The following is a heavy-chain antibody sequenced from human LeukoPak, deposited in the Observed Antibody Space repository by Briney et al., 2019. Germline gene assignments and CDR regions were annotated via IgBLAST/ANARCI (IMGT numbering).Heavy chain of an antibody. D-gene: IGHD3-10*01. J-gene: IGHJ5*02. V-gene: IGHV4-39*07. CDR1: GGSISSSSSY. Sequence: PSETLSLTCTVSGGSISSSSSYWGWIRQPPGKGLEWIGSIYYSGSTYYNPSLKSRVTISVDTSKNQFSLKLSSVTAADTAVYYCARGRRGYYGSGSYYKVDWFDPWGQGTLVTVSS. CDR3: ARGRRGYYGSGSYYKVDWFDP. CDR2: IYYSGST.